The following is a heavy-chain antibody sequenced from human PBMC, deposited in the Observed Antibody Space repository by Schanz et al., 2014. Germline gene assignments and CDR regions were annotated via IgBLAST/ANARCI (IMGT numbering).Heavy chain of an antibody. J-gene: IGHJ6*02. CDR2: ISGGGGTT. V-gene: IGHV3-23*04. CDR1: GFAFSSFA. Sequence: EVQLVESGGGVVQPGRSLRLSCAASGFAFSSFAMTWVRQAPGRGLEWVSAISGGGGTTYYTDPVKGRFTISRDNSKGTLYLQMNSLRAEDTAVYYCAKDCPGGSGSYSADGGMDVWGQGTTVTVSS. D-gene: IGHD3-10*01. CDR3: AKDCPGGSGSYSADGGMDV.